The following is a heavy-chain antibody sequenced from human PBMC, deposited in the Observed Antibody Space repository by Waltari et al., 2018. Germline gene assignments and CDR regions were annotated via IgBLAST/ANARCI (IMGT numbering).Heavy chain of an antibody. CDR2: ISSTGRNT. CDR3: ARGPPTLTSTTFQSDS. J-gene: IGHJ5*02. CDR1: GFTFSDYY. Sequence: QERLVEAGGGLVPAGGSRRLSCGASGFTFSDYYMRWIRQAPGKGLEWVADISSTGRNTDYGDSVRGRFTISRDNTKNSLYLQMHSLRVEDTAVYFCARGPPTLTSTTFQSDSWGQGTLVTVSS. D-gene: IGHD2-2*01. V-gene: IGHV3-11*06.